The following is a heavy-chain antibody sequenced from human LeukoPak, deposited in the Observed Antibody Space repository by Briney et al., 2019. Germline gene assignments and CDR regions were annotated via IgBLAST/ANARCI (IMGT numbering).Heavy chain of an antibody. CDR1: GGSISSYY. J-gene: IGHJ5*02. Sequence: SETLSLTCTVSGGSISSYYWSWIRQPPGKGLEWIGEINHSGSTNYNPSLKSRVTISVDTSKNQFSLKLSSVTAADTAVYYCARGAHWFDPWGQGTLVTVSS. CDR3: ARGAHWFDP. CDR2: INHSGST. V-gene: IGHV4-34*01.